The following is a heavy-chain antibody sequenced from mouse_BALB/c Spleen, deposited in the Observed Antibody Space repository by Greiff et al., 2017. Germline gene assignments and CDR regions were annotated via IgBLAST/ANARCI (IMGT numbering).Heavy chain of an antibody. Sequence: EVQVVESGGDLVKPGGSLKLSCAASGFTFSSYGMSWVRQTPDKRLEWVATISSGGSYTYYPDSVKGRFTISRDNAKNTLYLQMSSLKSEDTAMYYCARRADYAMDYGGQGTPVTVSP. D-gene: IGHD3-3*01. CDR2: ISSGGSYT. J-gene: IGHJ4*01. CDR1: GFTFSSYG. V-gene: IGHV5-6*01. CDR3: ARRADYAMDY.